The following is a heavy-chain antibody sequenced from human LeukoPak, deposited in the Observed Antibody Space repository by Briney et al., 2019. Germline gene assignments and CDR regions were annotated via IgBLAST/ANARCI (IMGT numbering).Heavy chain of an antibody. D-gene: IGHD3-9*01. CDR1: GFTFSSYE. J-gene: IGHJ3*02. V-gene: IGHV3-48*03. CDR3: AKGTDDILTGYVNDAFDI. Sequence: GGSLRLSCAASGFTFSSYEMNWVRQAPGKGLEWVSYISSSGSTIYYADSVKGRFTISRDNSKNTLYLQMNSLRAEDTAVYYCAKGTDDILTGYVNDAFDIWGQGTMVTVSS. CDR2: ISSSGSTI.